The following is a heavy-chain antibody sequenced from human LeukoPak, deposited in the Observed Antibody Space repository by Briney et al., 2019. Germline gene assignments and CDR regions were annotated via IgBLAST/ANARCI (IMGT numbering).Heavy chain of an antibody. CDR2: IYHSGST. V-gene: IGHV4-4*02. J-gene: IGHJ3*01. CDR1: GGSISSSNW. Sequence: SGTLSLTCAVSGGSISSSNWWSWVRQPPGKGLEWIGEIYHSGSTNYNPSLKSRVTISVDKSKNQFSLKLSSVTAADTAVYYCARELRYDNSDSGAFWGQGTVVTVSS. D-gene: IGHD3-22*01. CDR3: ARELRYDNSDSGAF.